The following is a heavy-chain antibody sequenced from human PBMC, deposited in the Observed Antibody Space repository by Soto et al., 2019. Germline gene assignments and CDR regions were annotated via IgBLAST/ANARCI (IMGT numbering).Heavy chain of an antibody. CDR3: ARGYSSDPGEFDY. V-gene: IGHV4-34*01. D-gene: IGHD2-15*01. Sequence: SETLSLTCAVYGGSLSGYYWGWIRQPPGKGLEWIGEINHSGSTNYNPSLKSRVTISVDTSKNQFSLKLSSVTAADTAVYYCARGYSSDPGEFDYWGQGTLVTVSS. CDR2: INHSGST. CDR1: GGSLSGYY. J-gene: IGHJ4*02.